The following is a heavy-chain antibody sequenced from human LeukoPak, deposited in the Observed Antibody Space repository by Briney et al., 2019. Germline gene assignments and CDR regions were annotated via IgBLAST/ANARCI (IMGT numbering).Heavy chain of an antibody. V-gene: IGHV3-53*01. D-gene: IGHD3-22*01. Sequence: GSLRLSCAASGFTVSSNYMSWVRQAPGKGLEWVSVIYSGGSTYYADSVKGRFTISRDNSKNTLYLQMNSLRAEDTAVYYCARDPGDYYDSSGYYVGAFDIWGQGTMVTVSS. CDR1: GFTVSSNY. CDR2: IYSGGST. CDR3: ARDPGDYYDSSGYYVGAFDI. J-gene: IGHJ3*02.